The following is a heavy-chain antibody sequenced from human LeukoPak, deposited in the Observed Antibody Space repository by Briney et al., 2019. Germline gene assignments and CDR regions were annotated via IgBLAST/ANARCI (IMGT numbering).Heavy chain of an antibody. CDR2: IYYSGST. V-gene: IGHV4-30-4*01. D-gene: IGHD3-10*01. Sequence: SQTLSLTCTVSGGSISSGDYYWSWIRQPPGKGLEWIGYIYYSGSTYYNPSLKSRVTISVDTSKNQFSLKLSSVTAAGTAVYYCAREVWFGDKSYGMDVWGQGTTVTVSS. CDR3: AREVWFGDKSYGMDV. CDR1: GGSISSGDYY. J-gene: IGHJ6*02.